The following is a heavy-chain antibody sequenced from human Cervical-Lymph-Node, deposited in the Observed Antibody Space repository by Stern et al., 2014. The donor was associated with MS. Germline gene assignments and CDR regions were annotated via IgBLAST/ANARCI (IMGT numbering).Heavy chain of an antibody. CDR1: GYTFTNYG. Sequence: VQLVQSGAELKKPGASLKVSCKASGYTFTNYGISWVRQAPGQGLEWMGWRSGYNDNTNYVEKFQGRVTMTTDTSTSTAYLELRSLRSDDTAVYYCARDPHIAVAGTGGGFDPWGQGTLVTVSS. D-gene: IGHD6-19*01. CDR3: ARDPHIAVAGTGGGFDP. V-gene: IGHV1-18*01. J-gene: IGHJ5*02. CDR2: RSGYNDNT.